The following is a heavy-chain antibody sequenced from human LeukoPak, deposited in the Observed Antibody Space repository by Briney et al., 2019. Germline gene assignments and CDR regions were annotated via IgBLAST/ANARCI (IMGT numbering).Heavy chain of an antibody. CDR3: AREVIAAGGGYYFDY. Sequence: GRSLRLSCAASGFTFSSYGMHWVRQAPGKGGEWVAVIWYEGSNKYYADSVKGRFTISRANSKNTLYLQMNSLRAEDTAVYYCAREVIAAGGGYYFDYWGQGTLVTVSS. CDR2: IWYEGSNK. V-gene: IGHV3-33*01. D-gene: IGHD6-13*01. CDR1: GFTFSSYG. J-gene: IGHJ4*02.